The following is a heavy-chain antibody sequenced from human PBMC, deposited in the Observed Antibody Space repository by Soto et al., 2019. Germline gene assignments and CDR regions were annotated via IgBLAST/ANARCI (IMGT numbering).Heavy chain of an antibody. Sequence: QVQLQESGPGLVKPSQTLSLTCTVSGGSISSGGYSWTWIRQHPRKGLEWIGYLHYSGITYFNPSVGSRVMISLDTSKNQFSLKLNSVTDADTAVYYCARAKTTWFDPWGQGTLVTVSS. V-gene: IGHV4-31*03. D-gene: IGHD4-17*01. CDR2: LHYSGIT. CDR1: GGSISSGGYS. J-gene: IGHJ5*02. CDR3: ARAKTTWFDP.